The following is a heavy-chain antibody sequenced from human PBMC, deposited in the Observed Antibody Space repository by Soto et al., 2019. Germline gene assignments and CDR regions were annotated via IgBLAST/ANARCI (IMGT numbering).Heavy chain of an antibody. CDR3: ARPRGGDSGDYASLFDL. CDR2: IHDSGNT. Sequence: VQLQESGPGLVTPSQTLSLTCTVFGGSVSIGDYLWSWIRQRPGKGLEWIGYIHDSGNTYYNPSLKSRVTISLDTSKNQISLMVTSMTAADTSVYYYARPRGGDSGDYASLFDLSGQGNLVTVSS. CDR1: GGSVSIGDYL. J-gene: IGHJ5*02. D-gene: IGHD4-17*01. V-gene: IGHV4-30-4*01.